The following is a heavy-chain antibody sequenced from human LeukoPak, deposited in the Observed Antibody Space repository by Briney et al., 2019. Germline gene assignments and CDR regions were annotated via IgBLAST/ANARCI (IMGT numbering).Heavy chain of an antibody. CDR2: ISYDGSNK. J-gene: IGHJ4*02. CDR1: GFTFSSYA. CDR3: ARSVSLAVAGTFGLLGGPDY. D-gene: IGHD6-19*01. V-gene: IGHV3-30*04. Sequence: PGGSLRLSCAASGFTFSSYAMHWVRQAPGKGLEWVAVISYDGSNKYYADSVKGRFTISRDNSKNTLYLQMNSLRAEDTAVYYCARSVSLAVAGTFGLLGGPDYWGQGTLVTVSS.